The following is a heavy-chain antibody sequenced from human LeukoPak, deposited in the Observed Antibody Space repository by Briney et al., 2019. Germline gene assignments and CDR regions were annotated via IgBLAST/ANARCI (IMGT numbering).Heavy chain of an antibody. CDR3: ARHDPVEYYQHGMDV. J-gene: IGHJ6*02. Sequence: ASETLSLTCTVSGGSISGYFWSCIRQPPGQGLEFIGYIYYTGATLYNPSLKSRVTMSVDTSKNQFSLKLSSVTAADTAVYYCARHDPVEYYQHGMDVWGQGTTVTVSS. D-gene: IGHD2/OR15-2a*01. V-gene: IGHV4-59*08. CDR2: IYYTGAT. CDR1: GGSISGYF.